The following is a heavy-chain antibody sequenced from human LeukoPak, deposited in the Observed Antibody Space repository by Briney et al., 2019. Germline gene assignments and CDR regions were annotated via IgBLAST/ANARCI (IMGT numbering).Heavy chain of an antibody. CDR3: AREYYDSSAYNQEAIDY. CDR2: MNPNSGGT. J-gene: IGHJ4*02. CDR1: GYTFTDYY. V-gene: IGHV1-2*02. Sequence: GASVKVSCKASGYTFTDYYMHWVRQAPGQGLEWLGWMNPNSGGTNYAQKFQGRVTMTRDTSISTAYMELSRLRSDDTAVYYCAREYYDSSAYNQEAIDYWGQGTPVTVSS. D-gene: IGHD3-22*01.